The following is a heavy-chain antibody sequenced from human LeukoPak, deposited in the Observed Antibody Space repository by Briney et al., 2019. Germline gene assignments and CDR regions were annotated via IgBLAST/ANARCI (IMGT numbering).Heavy chain of an antibody. V-gene: IGHV4-59*01. Sequence: SETLSLTCTASGGSISSYYWSWIRQPPGKGLEWIGYIYHSGSTNYNPSLKSRVAQSVDTSMSQFSLKLRSVTAADTAVYYCARVSCSGGNCYFDYWGQGTLVTVSS. CDR3: ARVSCSGGNCYFDY. J-gene: IGHJ4*02. D-gene: IGHD2-15*01. CDR2: IYHSGST. CDR1: GGSISSYY.